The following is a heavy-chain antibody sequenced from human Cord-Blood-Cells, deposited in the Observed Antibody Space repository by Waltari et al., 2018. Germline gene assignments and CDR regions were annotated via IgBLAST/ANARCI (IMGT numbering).Heavy chain of an antibody. CDR1: GYTFTGYS. CDR3: ARVDKTTVTTDY. J-gene: IGHJ4*02. CDR2: INPNSGGT. Sequence: VQLLQSGAEVKKPGASVKVSCKASGYTFTGYSLHWVRQAPGQGLEWMGWINPNSGGTNYAQKFQGRVTMTRDTSISTAYMELSRLRADDTAVYYCARVDKTTVTTDYWGQGTLVTVSS. V-gene: IGHV1-2*02. D-gene: IGHD4-17*01.